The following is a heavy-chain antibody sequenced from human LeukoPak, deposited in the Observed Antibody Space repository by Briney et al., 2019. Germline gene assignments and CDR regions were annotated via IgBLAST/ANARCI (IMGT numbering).Heavy chain of an antibody. CDR2: ISHDGSNK. J-gene: IGHJ4*02. CDR3: ARDSYTYCGGDCYIDY. V-gene: IGHV3-30-3*01. D-gene: IGHD2-21*02. Sequence: PGGSLRLSCAASGFTFSSYAMHWVRQAPGKGLEWVAVISHDGSNKYCADSVKGRFTISRDNSKNTLYLQMNSLRAEDTAVYYCARDSYTYCGGDCYIDYWGQGTLVTVSS. CDR1: GFTFSSYA.